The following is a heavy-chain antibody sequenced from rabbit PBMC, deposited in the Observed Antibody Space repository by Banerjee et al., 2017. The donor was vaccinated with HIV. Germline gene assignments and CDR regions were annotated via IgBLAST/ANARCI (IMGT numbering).Heavy chain of an antibody. CDR1: GFSFSGSYW. Sequence: QSLEESGGDLVKPGASLTLTCTASGFSFSGSYWICWVRQAPGKGLEWIGCIYAGSSGSAYYASWAKGRFTISRTSSTTVTLQMPSLTAADTATYFCARGYDDYDARLDLWGQGTLVTVS. D-gene: IGHD2-1*01. CDR2: IYAGSSGSA. CDR3: ARGYDDYDARLDL. J-gene: IGHJ3*01. V-gene: IGHV1S40*01.